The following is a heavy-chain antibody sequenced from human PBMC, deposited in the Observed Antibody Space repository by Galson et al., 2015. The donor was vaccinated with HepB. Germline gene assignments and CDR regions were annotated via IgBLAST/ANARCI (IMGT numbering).Heavy chain of an antibody. CDR3: ARGGNYPLGYPFWRVYYYYYMDV. D-gene: IGHD3-3*01. CDR2: MNPNGGNT. J-gene: IGHJ6*03. CDR1: GYTFTSYD. V-gene: IGHV1-8*01. Sequence: SVKVSCKASGYTFTSYDINWVRQATGQGLEWMGWMNPNGGNTGYAQKFQGRVTMTRNTSISTAYMELSSLRSEDTAVYYCARGGNYPLGYPFWRVYYYYYMDVWGKGTTVTVSS.